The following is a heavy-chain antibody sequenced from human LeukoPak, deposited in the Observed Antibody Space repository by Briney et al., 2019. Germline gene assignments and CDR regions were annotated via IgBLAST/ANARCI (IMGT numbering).Heavy chain of an antibody. D-gene: IGHD1-14*01. CDR3: VKDNPLDY. V-gene: IGHV3-30*02. J-gene: IGHJ4*02. CDR2: MQNDGTTK. CDR1: GLTFSTSA. Sequence: GGSLRLSCAASGLTFSTSAMDWVRQAPGKGLEWVSFMQNDGTTKNYADSVKGRFTISRDISKNTLYLHINSLRPEDTALYYCVKDNPLDYWGQGTLVTVSS.